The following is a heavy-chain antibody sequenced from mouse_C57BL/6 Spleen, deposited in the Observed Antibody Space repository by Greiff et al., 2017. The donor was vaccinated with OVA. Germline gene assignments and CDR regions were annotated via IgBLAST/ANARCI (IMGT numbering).Heavy chain of an antibody. J-gene: IGHJ3*01. CDR3: ARDNYDPFAY. Sequence: EVQLQQSGPGLVKPSQSLSLTCSVTGYSITSGYYWNWIRQLPGNKLVWMGYISYDGSNNYNPSLKNRISITRDTSKNQFFLKLNSVTTEDTATYYCARDNYDPFAYWGQGTLVTVSA. V-gene: IGHV3-6*01. CDR2: ISYDGSN. D-gene: IGHD2-4*01. CDR1: GYSITSGYY.